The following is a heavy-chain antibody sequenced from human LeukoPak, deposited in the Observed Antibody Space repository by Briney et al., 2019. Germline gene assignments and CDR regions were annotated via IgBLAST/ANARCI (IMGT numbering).Heavy chain of an antibody. V-gene: IGHV3-30*02. J-gene: IGHJ4*02. Sequence: GGSLRLPCAASGFTFSSYGMHWVRQAPGKGLEWVAFIRYDGSNEYYVDSVKGRFTISRDNSKNTLYLQMNSLRTEDTAVYYCAKDLKFFDYWGQGTLVTVSS. CDR2: IRYDGSNE. CDR1: GFTFSSYG. CDR3: AKDLKFFDY.